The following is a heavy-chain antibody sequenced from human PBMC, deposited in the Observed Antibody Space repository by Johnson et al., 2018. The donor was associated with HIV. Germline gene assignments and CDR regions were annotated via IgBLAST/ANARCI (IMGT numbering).Heavy chain of an antibody. Sequence: VQLVESGGGVVQPGRSLRLSCAASGFTFSSYAMHWVRLAPGKGLEWVAVISYDGSMRYYGDSVKGRFTISRDSSKSTLYLQMGSLTPEDTAVYYCARGRKDIAAADGLDNDAFDIWGQGTMVTVSS. V-gene: IGHV3-30*04. CDR2: ISYDGSMR. J-gene: IGHJ3*02. D-gene: IGHD5-12*01. CDR1: GFTFSSYA. CDR3: ARGRKDIAAADGLDNDAFDI.